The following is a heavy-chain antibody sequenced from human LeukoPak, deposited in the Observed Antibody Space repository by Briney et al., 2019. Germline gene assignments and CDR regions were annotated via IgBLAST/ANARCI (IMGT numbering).Heavy chain of an antibody. CDR1: GYTFTGYY. V-gene: IGHV1-2*02. Sequence: GASVKVSCKASGYTFTGYYMHWVRQAPGQGLEWMGWINPNSGGTNYAQKFQGRVTMTRDTSVSTAYMELSSLRSDDTAVYYCAREMEQQKMNWFDPWGQGTLVTVSS. CDR2: INPNSGGT. CDR3: AREMEQQKMNWFDP. D-gene: IGHD6-13*01. J-gene: IGHJ5*02.